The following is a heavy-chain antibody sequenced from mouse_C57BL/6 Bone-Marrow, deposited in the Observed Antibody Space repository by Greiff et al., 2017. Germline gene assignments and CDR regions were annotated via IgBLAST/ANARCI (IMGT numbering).Heavy chain of an antibody. V-gene: IGHV1-59*01. D-gene: IGHD1-1*01. CDR3: ASPYYGISYY. CDR2: IDPSDSYT. J-gene: IGHJ2*01. CDR1: GYTFTSYW. Sequence: QVQLQQPGAELVRPGTSVKLSCKASGYTFTSYWMHWVKQRPGQGLEWIGVIDPSDSYTNYNHKFKGKATLTVDTSSSTAYMQLSRLTSEDSAVYYCASPYYGISYYWGQGTTLTVSS.